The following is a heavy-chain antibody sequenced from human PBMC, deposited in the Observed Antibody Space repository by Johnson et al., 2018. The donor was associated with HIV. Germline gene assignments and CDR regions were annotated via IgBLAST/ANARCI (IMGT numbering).Heavy chain of an antibody. Sequence: EKLVESGGGVVQPGRSLRLSCAASGFTVSSNYMSWVRQAPGKGLEWVSVIYSGGSTYYADSVKGRFTISRDNSKNTLYLQMNSPRAEDTAVYYCRVVTGAFDIWGQGTMVTVSS. J-gene: IGHJ3*02. D-gene: IGHD4-23*01. V-gene: IGHV3-66*02. CDR3: RVVTGAFDI. CDR1: GFTVSSNY. CDR2: IYSGGST.